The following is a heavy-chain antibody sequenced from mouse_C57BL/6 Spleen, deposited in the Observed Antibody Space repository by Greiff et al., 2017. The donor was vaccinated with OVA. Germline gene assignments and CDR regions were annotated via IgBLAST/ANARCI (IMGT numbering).Heavy chain of an antibody. CDR2: IYPGSGNT. J-gene: IGHJ1*03. V-gene: IGHV1-76*01. Sequence: QVQLQQSGAELVRPGASVKLSCKASGYTFTDYYINWVKQRPGQGLEWIARIYPGSGNTYYNAKFKGKATLTAEKSYSTAYMQLSSLTAEDSVVYFGARGNYVRWYCDVWGTGTTVTVSS. CDR1: GYTFTDYY. D-gene: IGHD2-1*01. CDR3: ARGNYVRWYCDV.